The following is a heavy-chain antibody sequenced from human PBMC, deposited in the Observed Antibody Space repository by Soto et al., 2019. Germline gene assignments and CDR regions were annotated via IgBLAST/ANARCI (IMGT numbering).Heavy chain of an antibody. Sequence: ASVKVSCKASGGTFSSYAISWVRQAPGQGLEWMGGIIPIFGTANYAQKFQGRVTITADESTSTAYMELSSLRSEDTAVYYCARVPIVVVPAAKMTPDYYYYYGMDVWGQGTTVTVSS. V-gene: IGHV1-69*13. CDR2: IIPIFGTA. J-gene: IGHJ6*02. CDR3: ARVPIVVVPAAKMTPDYYYYYGMDV. CDR1: GGTFSSYA. D-gene: IGHD2-2*01.